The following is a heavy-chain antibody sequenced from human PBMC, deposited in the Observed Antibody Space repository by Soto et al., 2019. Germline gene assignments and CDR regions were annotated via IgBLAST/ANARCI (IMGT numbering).Heavy chain of an antibody. CDR2: IIPIFNTT. V-gene: IGHV1-69*12. J-gene: IGHJ4*02. CDR1: GGTFSSYA. Sequence: QVQLVQSGAEVKKPGSSVRVSCKASGGTFSSYAISWVRQAPGQGLEWMGGIIPIFNTTNYAQNFQGRVTITADESTSTAYMELSSLRSEDTAVYYCATDRLGHVGEYWGQGTLVTVSS. CDR3: ATDRLGHVGEY. D-gene: IGHD1-26*01.